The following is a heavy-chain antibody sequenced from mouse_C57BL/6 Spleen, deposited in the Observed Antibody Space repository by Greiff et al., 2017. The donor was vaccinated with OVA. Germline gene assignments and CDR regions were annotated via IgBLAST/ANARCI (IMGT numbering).Heavy chain of an antibody. CDR3: AREDSSGYCDY. CDR1: GYTFTSYW. J-gene: IGHJ2*01. CDR2: IDPSDSET. V-gene: IGHV1-52*01. D-gene: IGHD3-2*02. Sequence: VQLQQPGAELVRPGSSVKLSCKASGYTFTSYWMHWVKQRPIQGLEWIGNIDPSDSETHYNQKFKDKATLTVDKSSSTAYMQLSSLTSEDSAVYYCAREDSSGYCDYWGQGTTLTVSS.